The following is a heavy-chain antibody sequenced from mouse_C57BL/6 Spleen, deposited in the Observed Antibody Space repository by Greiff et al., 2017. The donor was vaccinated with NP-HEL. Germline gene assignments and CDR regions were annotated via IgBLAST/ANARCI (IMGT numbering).Heavy chain of an antibody. J-gene: IGHJ3*01. V-gene: IGHV1-81*01. CDR2: IYPRSGNT. CDR1: GYTFTSYG. D-gene: IGHD1-1*01. Sequence: QVQLQQSGAELARPGASVKLSCKASGYTFTSYGISWVKQRTGQGLEWIGEIYPRSGNTYYNEKFKGKATLTADKSSSTAYMELRSLTSEDSAVYFCARSGVVATPAWFAYWGQGTLVTVSA. CDR3: ARSGVVATPAWFAY.